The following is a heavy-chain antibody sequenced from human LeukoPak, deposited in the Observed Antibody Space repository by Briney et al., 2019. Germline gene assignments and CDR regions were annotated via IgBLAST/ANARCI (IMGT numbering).Heavy chain of an antibody. Sequence: ASVKVSCKASGGTFSSYAISCVRQAPGQGLEWMGGIIPIFGTANYAQKFQGRVTITADESTSTAYKELSSLRSEDTAVYYCAREKDGPFDYWGQGTLVTVSS. V-gene: IGHV1-69*13. CDR1: GGTFSSYA. CDR2: IIPIFGTA. D-gene: IGHD4-17*01. CDR3: AREKDGPFDY. J-gene: IGHJ4*02.